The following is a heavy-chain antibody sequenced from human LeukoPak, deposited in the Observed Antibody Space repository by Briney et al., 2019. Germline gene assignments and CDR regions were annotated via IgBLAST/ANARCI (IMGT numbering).Heavy chain of an antibody. D-gene: IGHD5-18*01. CDR1: GGTFSSYA. V-gene: IGHV1-69*13. CDR3: ARPGEVDTAMVTFHY. Sequence: ASVKVSCKASGGTFSSYAISWARQAPGQGLEWMGGIIPIFGTANYAQKFQGRATITADESTSTAYMELSSLRSEDTAVYYCARPGEVDTAMVTFHYWGQGTLVTVSS. CDR2: IIPIFGTA. J-gene: IGHJ4*02.